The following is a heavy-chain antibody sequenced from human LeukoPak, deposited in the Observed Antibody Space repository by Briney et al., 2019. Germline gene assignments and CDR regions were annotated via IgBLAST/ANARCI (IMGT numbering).Heavy chain of an antibody. D-gene: IGHD6-19*01. V-gene: IGHV1-58*02. CDR3: AADWVRGWTNYYYYGMDV. CDR2: IVVGSGNT. Sequence: SVKVSCKASGSTFTSSAMQWVRQARGQRLEWIGWIVVGSGNTNYAQKFQERVTITSDMSTSTAYMELSSLRSEDTAVYYCAADWVRGWTNYYYYGMDVWGQGTTVTVSS. J-gene: IGHJ6*02. CDR1: GSTFTSSA.